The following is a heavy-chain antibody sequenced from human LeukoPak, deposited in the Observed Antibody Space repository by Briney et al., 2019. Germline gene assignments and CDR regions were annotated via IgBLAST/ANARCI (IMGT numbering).Heavy chain of an antibody. CDR2: FDPEDGET. CDR3: ATEASFRYCSSTSCKRAAAGTPYFDY. V-gene: IGHV1-24*01. D-gene: IGHD2-2*01. CDR1: GYTLTELS. Sequence: ASVKVSCKVSGYTLTELSMHWVRQAPGKGLEWMGGFDPEDGETIYAQKFQGRVTMTEDTSTDTAYMELSSLRSEDTAVYYCATEASFRYCSSTSCKRAAAGTPYFDYWGQGTLVTVSS. J-gene: IGHJ4*02.